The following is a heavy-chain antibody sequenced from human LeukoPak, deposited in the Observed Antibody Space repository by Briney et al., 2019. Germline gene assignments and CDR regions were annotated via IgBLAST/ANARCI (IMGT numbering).Heavy chain of an antibody. CDR3: ARGVDSSGYYYGTYYLDY. Sequence: SETLSLTCTVSGGSISSGGYYWSWIRQHPGKGLEWIGYIYYSGSTYYNPSLKSRVTISVDTSKNQFSLKLSSVTAADTAVYYCARGVDSSGYYYGTYYLDYWGQGTLVTVSS. V-gene: IGHV4-31*03. CDR2: IYYSGST. J-gene: IGHJ4*02. D-gene: IGHD3-22*01. CDR1: GGSISSGGYY.